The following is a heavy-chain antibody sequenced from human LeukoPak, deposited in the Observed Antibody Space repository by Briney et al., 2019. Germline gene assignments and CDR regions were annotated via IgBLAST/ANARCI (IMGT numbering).Heavy chain of an antibody. V-gene: IGHV4-4*07. D-gene: IGHD2-2*01. J-gene: IGHJ6*02. CDR2: IYTSGST. CDR3: AREEIVVVPAATNYYYYGMDV. Sequence: SETLSLTCTVSGGSISSYYWSWIRQPAGKGLEWIGRIYTSGSTNYNPSLKSRVTMSVDTSKNQFSLKLGSVTAADTAVYYCAREEIVVVPAATNYYYYGMDVWGQGTTVTVSS. CDR1: GGSISSYY.